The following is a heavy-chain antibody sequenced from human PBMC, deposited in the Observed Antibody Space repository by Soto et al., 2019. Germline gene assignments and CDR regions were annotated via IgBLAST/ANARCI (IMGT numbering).Heavy chain of an antibody. Sequence: SETLSLTCAVYGGSFSGYYWSWIRQPPGKGLEWIGEINHSGSTNYNPSLKSRVTISVDTSKNQFSLKLSSVTATDTAVYYCARARSRTIFGVARGFLGWFDPWGQGALDTSPQ. D-gene: IGHD3-3*01. CDR1: GGSFSGYY. CDR3: ARARSRTIFGVARGFLGWFDP. J-gene: IGHJ5*02. CDR2: INHSGST. V-gene: IGHV4-34*01.